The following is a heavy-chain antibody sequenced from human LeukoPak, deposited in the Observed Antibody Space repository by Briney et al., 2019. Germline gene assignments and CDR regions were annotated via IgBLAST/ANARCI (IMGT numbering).Heavy chain of an antibody. D-gene: IGHD3-3*01. J-gene: IGHJ6*03. Sequence: PGRSLRLSCAASGFTFSSYAMHWVRQAPGKGLEWVAVISYDGSNKYYADSVKGRFTISRDNSKNTLYLQMNSLRAEDTAVYYCAKDYDGDYYYMDVWGKGTTVTVSS. CDR3: AKDYDGDYYYMDV. CDR1: GFTFSSYA. CDR2: ISYDGSNK. V-gene: IGHV3-30*04.